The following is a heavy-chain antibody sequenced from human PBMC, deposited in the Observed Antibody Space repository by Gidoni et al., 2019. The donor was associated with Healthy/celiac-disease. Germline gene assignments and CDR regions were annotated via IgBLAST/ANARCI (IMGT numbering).Heavy chain of an antibody. CDR1: GGSISSSSYS. Sequence: QLQLQESGPGLVTPSETLSLTCTVSGGSISSSSYSWGWLRQPPGKGLEWIGSIYYSGSTYDNPSLKSRVTISVDTSKNQFSLKLSSVTAADTAVYYCARQGWSSIAASRGFGPWGQGTLVTVSS. V-gene: IGHV4-39*01. D-gene: IGHD6-6*01. CDR2: IYYSGST. J-gene: IGHJ5*02. CDR3: ARQGWSSIAASRGFGP.